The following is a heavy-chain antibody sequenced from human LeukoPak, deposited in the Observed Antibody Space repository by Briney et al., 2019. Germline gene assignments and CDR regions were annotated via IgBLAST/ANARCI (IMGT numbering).Heavy chain of an antibody. CDR3: ARARITMVRGVMGDAFDI. CDR1: GYTFTGYY. Sequence: GASVKVSCKASGYTFTGYYIHWVRLAPGQGLEWMGWINPNSGGTNYAQKFQGRVTMTRDKSIRTAYMELSRLTSDDTAVYYCARARITMVRGVMGDAFDIWGQGTMVTVSS. D-gene: IGHD3-10*01. J-gene: IGHJ3*02. V-gene: IGHV1-2*02. CDR2: INPNSGGT.